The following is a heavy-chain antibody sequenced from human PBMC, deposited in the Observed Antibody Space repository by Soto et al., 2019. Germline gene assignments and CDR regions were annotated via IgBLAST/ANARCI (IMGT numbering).Heavy chain of an antibody. CDR2: IYYSGST. CDR3: ARTAAGYYFDY. CDR1: GGSISSSSYY. Sequence: SETLSLTCTVSGGSISSSSYYWGWIRQPPGKGLEWIGRIYYSGSTYYNPSLKSRVTISVDTSKNQFSLKLSSVTAADTAVYYCARTAAGYYFDYWGQGTLVTVSS. D-gene: IGHD6-13*01. J-gene: IGHJ4*02. V-gene: IGHV4-39*07.